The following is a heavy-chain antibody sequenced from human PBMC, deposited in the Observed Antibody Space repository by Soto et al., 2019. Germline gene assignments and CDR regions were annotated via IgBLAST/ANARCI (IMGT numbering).Heavy chain of an antibody. CDR2: IIPIFGTA. V-gene: IGHV1-69*13. Sequence: SVKVSCKASGGTFSSYAISWVRQAPGQGLEWMGGIIPIFGTANYAQKFQGRVTITADESTSTAYMELSSLRSEDTAVYYCARDCTNGVCSNWFDPWGQGTLVTVSS. D-gene: IGHD2-8*01. CDR3: ARDCTNGVCSNWFDP. CDR1: GGTFSSYA. J-gene: IGHJ5*02.